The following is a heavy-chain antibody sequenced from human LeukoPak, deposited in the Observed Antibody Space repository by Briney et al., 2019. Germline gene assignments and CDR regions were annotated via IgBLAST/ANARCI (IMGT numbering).Heavy chain of an antibody. CDR2: IYNSGNT. V-gene: IGHV4-59*01. CDR3: ARTLSGSFYSDY. CDR1: GGSIRGYY. Sequence: SETLSLTCIVSGGSIRGYYWSWIRQPPGKGLEWIGYIYNSGNTNYNPSLKSRVTISVDRSKNQFSLKLSSVTAADTAVYYCARTLSGSFYSDYWGQGTLVTVSS. J-gene: IGHJ4*02. D-gene: IGHD3-10*01.